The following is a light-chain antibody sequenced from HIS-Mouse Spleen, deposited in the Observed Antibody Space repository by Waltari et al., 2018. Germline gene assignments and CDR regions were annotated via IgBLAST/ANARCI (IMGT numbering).Light chain of an antibody. Sequence: SYELTQPPSVSVSLGQMARITCSGEALPKKYAYWYQQKPGQAPVLVIYKDSERPSGIPERFSGSSSGTTVTLTISGVQAEDEADYYCQSADSSGTYVVFGGGTKLTVL. V-gene: IGLV3-25*03. CDR2: KDS. CDR3: QSADSSGTYVV. J-gene: IGLJ2*01. CDR1: ALPKKY.